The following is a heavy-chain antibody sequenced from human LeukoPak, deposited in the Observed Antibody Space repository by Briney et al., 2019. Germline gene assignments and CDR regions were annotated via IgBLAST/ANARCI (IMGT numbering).Heavy chain of an antibody. J-gene: IGHJ6*03. D-gene: IGHD2/OR15-2a*01. CDR3: ASFSIRTGAYYLDV. CDR1: GFTFSTYN. Sequence: GGSLRLSRVASGFTFSTYNMNWVRQAPGKGLEWVSHISPRGTTRYYADSVKGRFTISRDNAKNSLYLKMSSLRVEDSAVYYCASFSIRTGAYYLDVWGKGTTVAVSS. V-gene: IGHV3-48*04. CDR2: ISPRGTTR.